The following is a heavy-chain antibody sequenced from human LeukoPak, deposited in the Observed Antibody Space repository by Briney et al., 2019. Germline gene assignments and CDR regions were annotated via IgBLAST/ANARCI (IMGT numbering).Heavy chain of an antibody. CDR2: IWYGGSNK. CDR3: AKAGTTLYYYYYMDV. D-gene: IGHD2-15*01. V-gene: IGHV3-33*08. CDR1: GFTFSSYG. J-gene: IGHJ6*03. Sequence: PGGSLRLSCAASGFTFSSYGMHWVRQAPGKGLEWVAVIWYGGSNKYYADSVKGRFTISRDNSKNTLYLQMNSLRAEDTAVYYCAKAGTTLYYYYYMDVWGKGTTVTVSS.